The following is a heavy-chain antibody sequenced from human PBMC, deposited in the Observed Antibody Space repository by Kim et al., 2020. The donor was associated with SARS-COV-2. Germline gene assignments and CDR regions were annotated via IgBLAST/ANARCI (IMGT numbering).Heavy chain of an antibody. V-gene: IGHV4-59*01. Sequence: SETLSLTCTVSGGSISSYYWSWIRQPPGKGLEWIGYIYYSGSTNYNPSLKSRVTISVDTSKNQFSLKLSSVTAADTAVYYCARERPGGERLEGLSTDAFDIWGQGTMVTVSS. CDR2: IYYSGST. CDR3: ARERPGGERLEGLSTDAFDI. J-gene: IGHJ3*02. CDR1: GGSISSYY. D-gene: IGHD1-1*01.